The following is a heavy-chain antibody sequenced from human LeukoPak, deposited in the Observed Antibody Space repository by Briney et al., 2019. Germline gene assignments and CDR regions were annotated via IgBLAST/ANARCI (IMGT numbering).Heavy chain of an antibody. J-gene: IGHJ2*01. CDR2: ISAYNDNT. CDR3: ARLDTAMVYWYFDL. D-gene: IGHD5-18*01. V-gene: IGHV1-18*01. Sequence: ASVKVSCKASGYTFTSYGISWVRQAPGQGLEWIGWISAYNDNTNYAQKFQGRVTMTTDASTSTGYMELRSLRSDDTAVYYCARLDTAMVYWYFDLWGRGTLVTVSS. CDR1: GYTFTSYG.